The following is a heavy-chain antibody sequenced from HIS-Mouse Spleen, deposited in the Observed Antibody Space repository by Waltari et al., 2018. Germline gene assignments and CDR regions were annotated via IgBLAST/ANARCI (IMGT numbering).Heavy chain of an antibody. CDR3: ARGSVVGADDAFDI. CDR2: TRTAVDT. D-gene: IGHD1-26*01. V-gene: IGHV3-13*01. CDR1: GFTFSSYD. J-gene: IGHJ3*02. Sequence: EVQLVESGGGLVQPGGSLRLSCAASGFTFSSYDMHWVRQATGKGLGWVSATRTAVDTSYPGSVNGRFTISRENAKNSLYLQMNSLRAGDTAVYYCARGSVVGADDAFDIWGQGTMVTVSS.